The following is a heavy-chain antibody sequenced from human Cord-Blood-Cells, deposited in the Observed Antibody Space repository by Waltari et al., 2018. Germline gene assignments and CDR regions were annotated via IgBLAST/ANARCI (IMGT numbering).Heavy chain of an antibody. CDR3: ARGYGGNSRPDGWTYDWFDP. CDR1: GGSFSGYY. Sequence: QVQLQQWGAGLLKPSETLSLTFAVYGGSFSGYYWSWIRQPPGKGLEWIGEINHSGSHTYNPSLKSRVTISVDTSKNQFSLKLSSVTAADTAVYYCARGYGGNSRPDGWTYDWFDPWGQGTLVTVSS. CDR2: INHSGSH. D-gene: IGHD4-17*01. J-gene: IGHJ5*02. V-gene: IGHV4-34*01.